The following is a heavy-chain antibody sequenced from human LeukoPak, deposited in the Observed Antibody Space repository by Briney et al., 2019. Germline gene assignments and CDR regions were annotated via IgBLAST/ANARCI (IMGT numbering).Heavy chain of an antibody. J-gene: IGHJ5*02. Sequence: GGSLRLSCAASGFTFDDYAMHWVRQAPGKGLEWVSVIYSGGSTYYADSVKGRFTISRDNSKNTLYLQMNSLRAEDTAVYYCAREGPSIAAARTRWFDPWGQGTLVTVSS. V-gene: IGHV3-66*01. CDR1: GFTFDDYA. CDR2: IYSGGST. D-gene: IGHD6-13*01. CDR3: AREGPSIAAARTRWFDP.